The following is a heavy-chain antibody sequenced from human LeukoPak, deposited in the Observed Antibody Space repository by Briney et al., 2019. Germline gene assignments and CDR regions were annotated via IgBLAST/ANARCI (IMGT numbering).Heavy chain of an antibody. CDR1: GGSFSGYY. CDR2: INHSGST. D-gene: IGHD6-13*01. Sequence: SETLSLTCTVYGGSFSGYYWSWIRQPPGKGLEWIGEINHSGSTNYNPSLKSRATISVDTSKNQFSLKLSSVTAADTAVYYCARAAEILGSSWYVHYYYYGMDVWGQGTTVTVSS. V-gene: IGHV4-34*01. J-gene: IGHJ6*02. CDR3: ARAAEILGSSWYVHYYYYGMDV.